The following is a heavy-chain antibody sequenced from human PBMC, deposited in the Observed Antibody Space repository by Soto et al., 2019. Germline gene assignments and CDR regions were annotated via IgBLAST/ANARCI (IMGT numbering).Heavy chain of an antibody. CDR1: RGSISGSNHY. CDR3: ARAKLGELLLLDF. D-gene: IGHD3-16*01. Sequence: SETLSLTCSVSRGSISGSNHYWNWIRQSPGKGPEWIGYIFSSGNTYNNPSLNTRAALSVDTFKNQFSLMLTSVTAADTAVYYCARAKLGELLLLDFWGQGILVTVSS. V-gene: IGHV4-30-4*02. CDR2: IFSSGNT. J-gene: IGHJ4*02.